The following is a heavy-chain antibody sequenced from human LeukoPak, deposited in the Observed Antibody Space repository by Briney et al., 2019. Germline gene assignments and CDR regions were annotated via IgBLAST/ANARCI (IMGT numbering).Heavy chain of an antibody. J-gene: IGHJ5*02. CDR3: ARDPSAVRANTYA. CDR2: ISGSGGST. V-gene: IGHV3-23*01. CDR1: GFTFSSYA. Sequence: GGSLRLSCAASGFTFSSYAMSWVRQAPGKGLEWVSAISGSGGSTYYADSVKGRFTISRDNSKNTLYLQMNSLRAEDTAVYYCARDPSAVRANTYAWGQGTLVTVSS. D-gene: IGHD2-2*01.